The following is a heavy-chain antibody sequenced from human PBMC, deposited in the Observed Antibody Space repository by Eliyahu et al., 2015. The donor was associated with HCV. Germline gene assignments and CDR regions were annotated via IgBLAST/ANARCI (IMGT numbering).Heavy chain of an antibody. J-gene: IGHJ4*02. Sequence: EVQLLESGGGLVQPGGSLRLSCAASGFTFSSFAMSWVRQAPGKGLEWVSAISGSGGSTYYADSVKGRFTISRDNSKNTLYLQVNSLRVEDTAVYYCAKGRSSGYSSLCDYWGQGTLVTVSS. V-gene: IGHV3-23*01. CDR3: AKGRSSGYSSLCDY. CDR1: GFTFSSFA. D-gene: IGHD3-22*01. CDR2: ISGSGGST.